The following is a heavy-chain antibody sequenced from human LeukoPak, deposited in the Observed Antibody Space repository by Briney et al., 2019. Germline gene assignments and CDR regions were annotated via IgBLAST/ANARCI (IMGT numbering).Heavy chain of an antibody. CDR2: INPSGGST. J-gene: IGHJ4*02. Sequence: GTSVKVSCKASGFTFTSYYIHWLRQAPGQGLEWMGVINPSGGSTSYAQKFQGRVTMTRDTSTSTVYMELSSLKSEDTAVYYCGRGIQWRFSWYFDYWGQGTLVTVSS. V-gene: IGHV1-46*01. CDR3: GRGIQWRFSWYFDY. CDR1: GFTFTSYY. D-gene: IGHD5-12*01.